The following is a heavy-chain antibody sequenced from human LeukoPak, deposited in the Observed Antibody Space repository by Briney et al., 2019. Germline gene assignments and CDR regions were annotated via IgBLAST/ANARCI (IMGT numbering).Heavy chain of an antibody. CDR2: IHTSGNT. V-gene: IGHV4-4*07. D-gene: IGHD6-6*01. CDR3: AREGSMTARPFVSIDY. Sequence: SETLSLTCTVSGGSISTYYWSWIRQPAGKGLEWIGRIHTSGNTDYNPSLKSRVTMSVDTSKNQFSLKLSSVTAADTAVYYCAREGSMTARPFVSIDYWGQGTLVTVSS. J-gene: IGHJ4*02. CDR1: GGSISTYY.